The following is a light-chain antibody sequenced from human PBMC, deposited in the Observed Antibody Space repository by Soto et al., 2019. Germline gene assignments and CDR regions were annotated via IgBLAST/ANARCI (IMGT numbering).Light chain of an antibody. CDR3: AAWDDSLSGVV. CDR2: RNN. V-gene: IGLV1-47*01. CDR1: SSNIGSNY. J-gene: IGLJ2*01. Sequence: QSALTQPPSASGTPGQRVTISCSGSSSNIGSNYVYWYQQLPGTAPKLLIYRNNQRPSGVPDRFSGSKSGTSASLAISGLRSEDEADHYCAAWDDSLSGVVFGGGTKVTVL.